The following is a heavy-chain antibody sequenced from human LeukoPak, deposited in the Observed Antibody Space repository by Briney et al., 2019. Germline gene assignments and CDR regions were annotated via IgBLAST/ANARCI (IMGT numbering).Heavy chain of an antibody. D-gene: IGHD2-21*02. CDR3: ARCNCGGDCYSFDY. Sequence: ASVKVSCKASGYTFTSHGIIWVRQAPGQGLEWMAWISAYNGNTNYAQKLQGRVTVTTETSTSTAYMELRSLRSDDTAVYYCARCNCGGDCYSFDYWGQGTLVTVSS. CDR1: GYTFTSHG. CDR2: ISAYNGNT. V-gene: IGHV1-18*01. J-gene: IGHJ4*02.